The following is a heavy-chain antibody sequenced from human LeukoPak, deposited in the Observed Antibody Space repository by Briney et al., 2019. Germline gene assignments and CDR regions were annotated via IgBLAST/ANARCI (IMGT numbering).Heavy chain of an antibody. V-gene: IGHV3-21*01. CDR1: GFSFSDYD. J-gene: IGHJ4*02. CDR2: ISYLSTHV. Sequence: GGSLRLSCSASGFSFSDYDMNWVRQAPGKGLEWVSSISYLSTHVYYGESVKGRFSISRDNAKNSLFLQMNSLGAEDMAIYYCGRAFPPLRTSSAGDLWGQGILVTVSS. CDR3: GRAFPPLRTSSAGDL. D-gene: IGHD3-16*01.